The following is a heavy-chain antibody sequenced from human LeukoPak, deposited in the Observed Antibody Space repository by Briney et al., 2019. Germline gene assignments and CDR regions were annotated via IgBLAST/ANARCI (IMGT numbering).Heavy chain of an antibody. V-gene: IGHV3-11*01. Sequence: PGGSLRLSCAASGFTFSDNYMSWIRQAPGKGLEWVSYISSSGNIIYFADSVKGRFTISRDNAKNSLYLQVNSLRAEDTAVYYCARDSPGFVNSDFWGQGTLVTVSS. CDR3: ARDSPGFVNSDF. CDR1: GFTFSDNY. CDR2: ISSSGNII. D-gene: IGHD1-26*01. J-gene: IGHJ4*02.